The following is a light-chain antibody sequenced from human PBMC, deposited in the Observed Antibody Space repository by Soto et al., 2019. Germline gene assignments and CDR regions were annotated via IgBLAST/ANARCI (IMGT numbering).Light chain of an antibody. V-gene: IGKV1-39*01. Sequence: DIQMTQSPSSLSASVGDRVTITCRASQSISSHLNWYQQKPWKAPKLLIYAASSLQSRVPSRFCGGGSGSDFSLSISSAQPGDFATWYGHEGYNTRRTWTFGQGTKVEIK. J-gene: IGKJ1*01. CDR2: AAS. CDR3: HEGYNTRRTWT. CDR1: QSISSH.